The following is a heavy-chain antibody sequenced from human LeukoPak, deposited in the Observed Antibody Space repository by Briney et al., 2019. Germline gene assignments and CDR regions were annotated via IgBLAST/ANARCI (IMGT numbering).Heavy chain of an antibody. Sequence: GGSLRLSCAASGFTFSNYWMHWVRHGPGKGLVWVSRINSDGSSTRYADSVKGRFTISRDNAKNTLYLQMNSLRAEDTAVYYCARDRDGPDYWGQGTLVTVSS. CDR2: INSDGSST. CDR3: ARDRDGPDY. D-gene: IGHD5-24*01. CDR1: GFTFSNYW. V-gene: IGHV3-74*01. J-gene: IGHJ4*02.